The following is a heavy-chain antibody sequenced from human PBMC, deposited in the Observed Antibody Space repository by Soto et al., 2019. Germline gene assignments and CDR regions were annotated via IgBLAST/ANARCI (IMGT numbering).Heavy chain of an antibody. CDR2: ISYDGSNK. D-gene: IGHD2-15*01. Sequence: QVQLVESGGGVVQPGRSLRLSCAASGFTFSSYAMHWVHQAPGKGLEWVAVISYDGSNKYYADSVKGRFTISRDNSKNPLYLQMNCLRAEDTAVYYCARDRSVYCSGGSCYHPFDYWGQGPLVTVSS. J-gene: IGHJ4*02. CDR3: ARDRSVYCSGGSCYHPFDY. CDR1: GFTFSSYA. V-gene: IGHV3-30-3*01.